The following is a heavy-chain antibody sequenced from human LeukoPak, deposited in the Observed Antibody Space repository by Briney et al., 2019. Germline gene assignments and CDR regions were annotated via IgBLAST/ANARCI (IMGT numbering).Heavy chain of an antibody. CDR3: AKEGGSGSYYNEFEVDY. Sequence: PGRSLRLSCAASGFTLSSYGTHWVRQAPGKGLGWVAVILYDGSNKGYADSVKGRFTISRDNSKNSLYLQMNSLRAEDTAVYYCAKEGGSGSYYNEFEVDYWGQGTLVTVSS. J-gene: IGHJ4*02. CDR2: ILYDGSNK. CDR1: GFTLSSYG. D-gene: IGHD3-10*01. V-gene: IGHV3-30*18.